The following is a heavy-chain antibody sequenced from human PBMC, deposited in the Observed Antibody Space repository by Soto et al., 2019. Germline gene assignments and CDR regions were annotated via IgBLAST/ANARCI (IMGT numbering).Heavy chain of an antibody. Sequence: ASVKVSCKASGYTFTSYDINWVRQATGQGLEWMGWMNPNSGNTGYAQKFQGRVTMTRNTSISTAYMELSSLRSEDTAVYYCARGAQHCSSTSCYPRDAFDIWGQGTMVTVSS. CDR1: GYTFTSYD. V-gene: IGHV1-8*01. D-gene: IGHD2-2*01. CDR3: ARGAQHCSSTSCYPRDAFDI. J-gene: IGHJ3*02. CDR2: MNPNSGNT.